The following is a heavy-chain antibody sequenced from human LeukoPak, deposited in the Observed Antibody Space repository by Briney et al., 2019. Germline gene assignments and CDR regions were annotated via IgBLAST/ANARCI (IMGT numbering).Heavy chain of an antibody. Sequence: GGTLRLSCAASGFTFSSYGMSWVRQAPGKGLEWVSAISGSGTIYYADSVKGRFTISRDNAKNLLYLQMNRLRAEDTAVYYCAREFVLRYFEGYMDVWGKGTTVTVSS. CDR1: GFTFSSYG. CDR3: AREFVLRYFEGYMDV. J-gene: IGHJ6*03. V-gene: IGHV3-23*01. D-gene: IGHD3-9*01. CDR2: ISGSGTI.